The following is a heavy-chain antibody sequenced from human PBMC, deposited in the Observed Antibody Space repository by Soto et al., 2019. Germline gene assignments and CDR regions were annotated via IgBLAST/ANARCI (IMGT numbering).Heavy chain of an antibody. J-gene: IGHJ6*01. CDR1: GGTFSSYA. V-gene: IGHV1-69*12. CDR3: ARDGYSSRPPPHCCYYGMDV. D-gene: IGHD6-13*01. CDR2: IIPIFGTA. Sequence: QVQLVQSGAEVKKPGSSVKVSCKASGGTFSSYAISWVRQAPGQGLEWMGGIIPIFGTANYAQKFQGRVTITADESTSAAYMELSSLRSEDTAVYYCARDGYSSRPPPHCCYYGMDVWGQGTTVTVSS.